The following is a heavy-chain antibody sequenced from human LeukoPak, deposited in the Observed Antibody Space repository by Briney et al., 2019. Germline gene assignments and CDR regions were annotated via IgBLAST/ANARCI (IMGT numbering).Heavy chain of an antibody. J-gene: IGHJ5*02. V-gene: IGHV4-39*01. D-gene: IGHD4-17*01. CDR3: ARLLYDGDYL. Sequence: PSETLSLTCTVSGGSISSSSYYWGWFRQPPGKGLEWIGSIYYSGSTYYNPPLKSRVTISVDTSKNQFSLKLSSVTAADTAVYYCARLLYDGDYLWGQGTLVTVSS. CDR2: IYYSGST. CDR1: GGSISSSSYY.